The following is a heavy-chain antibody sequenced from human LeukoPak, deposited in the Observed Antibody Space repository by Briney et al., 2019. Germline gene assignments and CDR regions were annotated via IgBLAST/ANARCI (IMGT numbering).Heavy chain of an antibody. CDR2: IVVGSGNT. CDR3: AREPPDGFLEWLPDAFDI. V-gene: IGHV1-58*02. Sequence: ASVKVSCKASGFTFTSSAMQWVRQARGQRLEWIGWIVVGSGNTNYAQKFQERVTITRDMSTTTAYMELSSLRSEDTAVYYCAREPPDGFLEWLPDAFDIWGQGTTVTVSS. CDR1: GFTFTSSA. D-gene: IGHD3-3*01. J-gene: IGHJ3*02.